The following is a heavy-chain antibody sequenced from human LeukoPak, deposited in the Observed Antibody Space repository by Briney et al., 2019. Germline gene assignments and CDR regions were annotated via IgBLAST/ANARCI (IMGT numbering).Heavy chain of an antibody. CDR2: IHYRGHT. CDR3: AKQRAYRGEWAFDI. V-gene: IGHV4-39*01. Sequence: MPSGTLSLTCTVSIGSISSQPDYWVWIRQTPGQDLEWIASIHYRGHTFYNPSLKSRITISVDTSKNQMSLWLNSVTAADTAVYYCAKQRAYRGEWAFDIWGQGTRVIVS. CDR1: IGSISSQPDY. D-gene: IGHD3-10*01. J-gene: IGHJ3*02.